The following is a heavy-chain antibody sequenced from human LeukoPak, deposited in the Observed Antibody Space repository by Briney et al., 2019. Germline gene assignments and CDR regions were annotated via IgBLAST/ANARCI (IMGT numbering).Heavy chain of an antibody. CDR3: AREYTGDYYYYYGMDV. J-gene: IGHJ6*02. V-gene: IGHV1-2*02. Sequence: ASVKVSCKASGYTFTGYYMHWVRQAPGQGPEWMGWINPNSGGTNYAQKFQGRVTMTRDTSISTAYMELSRLRSDDTAVYYCAREYTGDYYYYYGMDVWGQGTTVTVSS. CDR2: INPNSGGT. D-gene: IGHD1-1*01. CDR1: GYTFTGYY.